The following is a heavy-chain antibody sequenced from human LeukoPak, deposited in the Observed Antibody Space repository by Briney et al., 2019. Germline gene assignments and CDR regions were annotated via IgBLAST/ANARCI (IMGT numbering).Heavy chain of an antibody. CDR1: GGSISRTKYY. CDR2: IYSSGST. CDR3: ARLGRIASAGRGPSDY. V-gene: IGHV4-39*01. J-gene: IGHJ4*02. D-gene: IGHD6-13*01. Sequence: SETLSLTCTVSGGSISRTKYYWGWMRQPPGKGLEWIGSIYSSGSTYYNPSLRSGVTISVDKSKNQFSLKLNSVTAADTAVYYCARLGRIASAGRGPSDYWGQGTLVTVTS.